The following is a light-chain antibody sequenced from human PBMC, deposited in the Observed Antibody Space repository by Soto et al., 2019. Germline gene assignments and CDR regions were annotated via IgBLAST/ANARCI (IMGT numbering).Light chain of an antibody. CDR3: QQTFSNPFT. J-gene: IGKJ3*01. Sequence: DIQMTQSPPSLSASVGDKVTITCRASQNIDTYLNWFQQKPGKAPRLIIFAASSVQNGVPSRFSGSGSGTDFTLTITSLRPEDFGTYYCQQTFSNPFTFGPGNRLDIK. V-gene: IGKV1-39*01. CDR2: AAS. CDR1: QNIDTY.